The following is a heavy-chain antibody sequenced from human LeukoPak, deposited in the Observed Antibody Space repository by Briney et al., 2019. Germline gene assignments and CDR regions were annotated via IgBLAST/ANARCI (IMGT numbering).Heavy chain of an antibody. CDR2: ISAYNGNT. CDR1: GYTFTSYG. Sequence: ASVKVSCKASGYTFTSYGISWVRQAPGQGLEWMGWISAYNGNTNYAQKLQGRVTMTTDTSTSTAYMELRSLRSDDTAAYYCARRARGYCSSTSCSVFDYWGQGTLVTVSS. D-gene: IGHD2-2*01. J-gene: IGHJ4*02. V-gene: IGHV1-18*01. CDR3: ARRARGYCSSTSCSVFDY.